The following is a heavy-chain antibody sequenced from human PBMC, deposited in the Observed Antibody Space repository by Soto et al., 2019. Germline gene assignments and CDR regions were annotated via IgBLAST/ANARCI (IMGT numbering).Heavy chain of an antibody. D-gene: IGHD2-21*02. CDR1: GESISSSSYY. CDR2: IYYSGRT. V-gene: IGHV4-39*01. Sequence: SETLSLTCIVSGESISSSSYYWGWIRQPPGKGLEWIGSIYYSGRTYYNPSFKSRVTISIDTSKNQFSLKLSSVTATDTAVYYCARQRTTVVTQAYFDYWGQGALVTVSS. J-gene: IGHJ4*02. CDR3: ARQRTTVVTQAYFDY.